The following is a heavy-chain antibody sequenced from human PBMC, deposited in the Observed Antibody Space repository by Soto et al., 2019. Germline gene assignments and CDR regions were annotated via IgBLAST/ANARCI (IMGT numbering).Heavy chain of an antibody. V-gene: IGHV4-59*01. CDR2: ISNSGST. D-gene: IGHD6-25*01. Sequence: SETLSLTCTVSGGSIRSYYWSWIRQPPGKGLEWIGYISNSGSTDYNPSLKSRVTISVDTSKNQFSLNLSSVTAADTAVYYCARLPATRYNYYGMDIWGQGTTVTVSS. CDR1: GGSIRSYY. J-gene: IGHJ6*02. CDR3: ARLPATRYNYYGMDI.